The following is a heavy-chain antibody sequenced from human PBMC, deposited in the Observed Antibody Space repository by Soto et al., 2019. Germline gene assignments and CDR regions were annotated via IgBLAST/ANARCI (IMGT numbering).Heavy chain of an antibody. CDR1: GGTFSSYA. D-gene: IGHD3-22*01. V-gene: IGHV1-69*13. Sequence: GASVKVSCKASGGTFSSYAISWVRQAPGQGLEWMGGIIPIFGTANYAQKFQGRVTITADESTSTAYMELSSLRSEDTAVHYCARGVHYYDSSGYFDYWGQGTLVTVSS. CDR3: ARGVHYYDSSGYFDY. CDR2: IIPIFGTA. J-gene: IGHJ4*02.